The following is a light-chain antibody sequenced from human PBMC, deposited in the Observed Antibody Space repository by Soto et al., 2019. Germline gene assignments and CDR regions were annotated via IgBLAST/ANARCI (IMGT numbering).Light chain of an antibody. CDR2: DAS. CDR1: QSISEW. Sequence: DIQMTQSPSTLSASVGDRVTITCRASQSISEWLAWYQQKPGKAPKLLVYDASILESGVPSRFSGSGAGTEFTLTISTLQPDDFAAYYCQQYKSYWTFGQETKVDIK. CDR3: QQYKSYWT. V-gene: IGKV1-5*01. J-gene: IGKJ1*01.